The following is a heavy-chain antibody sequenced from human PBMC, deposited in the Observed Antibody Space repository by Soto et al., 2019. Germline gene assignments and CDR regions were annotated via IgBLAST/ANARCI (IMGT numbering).Heavy chain of an antibody. J-gene: IGHJ6*02. CDR3: ARDPNIVLVPAALRSYYYYYGMDV. CDR2: IRKNIEST. CDR1: GLSFSIYA. D-gene: IGHD2-2*01. V-gene: IGHV3-23*01. Sequence: GGSLRLSCAASGLSFSIYAMSWVRQAPGKGQEWVSTIRKNIESTHYADSVRGRFTISRDNSRNTLYLQMNSLRAEDTAVYYCARDPNIVLVPAALRSYYYYYGMDVWGQGTTVTVSS.